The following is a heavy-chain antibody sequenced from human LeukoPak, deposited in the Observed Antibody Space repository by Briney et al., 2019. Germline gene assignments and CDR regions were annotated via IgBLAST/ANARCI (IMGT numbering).Heavy chain of an antibody. CDR1: GFTFHDYA. D-gene: IGHD3-10*01. Sequence: PGRSLRLSCAASGFTFHDYAMHWVRQAPGKGLEWVSGISWNSGSIGYADSVKGRFTISRDNAKNSLYLQLNSLRAEDTAVYYCAKGGRYYGSGSFDYGGQGTLVTVS. V-gene: IGHV3-9*01. CDR3: AKGGRYYGSGSFDY. CDR2: ISWNSGSI. J-gene: IGHJ4*02.